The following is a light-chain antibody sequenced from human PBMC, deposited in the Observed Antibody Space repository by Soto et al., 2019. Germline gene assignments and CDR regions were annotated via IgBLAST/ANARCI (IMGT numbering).Light chain of an antibody. CDR1: QSINSN. V-gene: IGKV3-15*01. CDR3: QQYNNWPRAT. Sequence: EIVMTQSPATLSLSPGERATLSCRASQSINSNLAWYQQKPGQAPRRFMFRVSSRATGVPARFSGSGSETEFNLTISSLQSEDFAVYYCQQYNNWPRATFGGGTKVETK. J-gene: IGKJ4*01. CDR2: RVS.